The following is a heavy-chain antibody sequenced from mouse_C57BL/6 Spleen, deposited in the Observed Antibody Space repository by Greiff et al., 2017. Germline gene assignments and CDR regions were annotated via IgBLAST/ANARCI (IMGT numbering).Heavy chain of an antibody. CDR2: IRSKSNNYAT. J-gene: IGHJ1*03. D-gene: IGHD2-3*01. CDR1: GFSFNTYA. CDR3: GSIYDGYYRYIDV. V-gene: IGHV10-1*01. Sequence: EAGGGLVQPKGSLKLSCAASGFSFNTYAMNWVRQAPGKGLEWVARIRSKSNNYATYYADSVKDRFTISRDDSESMLYLQMNNLKTEDTAMYYCGSIYDGYYRYIDVWGTGTTVTVSS.